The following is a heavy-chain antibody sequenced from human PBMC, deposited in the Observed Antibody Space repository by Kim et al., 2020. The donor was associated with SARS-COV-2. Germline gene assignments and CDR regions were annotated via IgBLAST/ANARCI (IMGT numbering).Heavy chain of an antibody. D-gene: IGHD1-26*01. CDR2: IYPGDSDT. Sequence: GESLKISCKGSGYSFTSYWIGWVRQMPGKGLEWMGIIYPGDSDTRYSPSFQGQVTISADKSISTAYLQWSSLKASDTAMYYCARLLVVGANYYYYGMDVWGQGTTVTVSS. J-gene: IGHJ6*02. CDR3: ARLLVVGANYYYYGMDV. CDR1: GYSFTSYW. V-gene: IGHV5-51*01.